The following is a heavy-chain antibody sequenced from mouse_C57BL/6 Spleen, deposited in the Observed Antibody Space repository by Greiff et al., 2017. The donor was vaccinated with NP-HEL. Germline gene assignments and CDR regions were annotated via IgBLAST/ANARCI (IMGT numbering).Heavy chain of an antibody. CDR1: GYTFTDYE. D-gene: IGHD2-1*01. CDR3: TREDYGNPHAMDY. Sequence: QVQLKQSGAELVRPGASVTLSCKASGYTFTDYEMHWVKQTPVHGLEWIGAIDPETGGTAYNQKFKGKAILTADKSSSTAYMELRSLTSEDSAVYYCTREDYGNPHAMDYWGQGTSVTVSS. J-gene: IGHJ4*01. V-gene: IGHV1-15*01. CDR2: IDPETGGT.